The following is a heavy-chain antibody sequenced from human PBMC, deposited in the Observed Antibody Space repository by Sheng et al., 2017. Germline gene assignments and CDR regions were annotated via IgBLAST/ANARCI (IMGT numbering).Heavy chain of an antibody. Sequence: QVQLQESGPGLVKPSETLSLTCAVSGYSISSGYYWGWIRQPPGKGLEWIGSIYHSGSTYYNPSLKSRVTISVDTSKNQFSLKLSSVTAADTAVYYCAGGSYSFRGVDYWGQGTLVTVSS. CDR1: GYSISSGYY. D-gene: IGHD1-26*01. CDR3: AGGSYSFRGVDY. J-gene: IGHJ4*02. V-gene: IGHV4-38-2*01. CDR2: IYHSGST.